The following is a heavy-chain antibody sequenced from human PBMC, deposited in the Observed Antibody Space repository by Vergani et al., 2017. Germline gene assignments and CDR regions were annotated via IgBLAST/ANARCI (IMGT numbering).Heavy chain of an antibody. J-gene: IGHJ5*02. D-gene: IGHD6-19*01. CDR3: ASDTHSGQRADR. CDR1: FDSIRNLY. V-gene: IGHV4-59*11. CDR2: IHYSENT. Sequence: QVQLQESGPGLVNSSETLSLTCSVSFDSIRNLYCNWIRQPPGKGLEWIGSIHYSENTNYNPSLKTRVTISVDTSKNPFSLTLTSVTAADTAVYYCASDTHSGQRADRWGQGILVTVTS.